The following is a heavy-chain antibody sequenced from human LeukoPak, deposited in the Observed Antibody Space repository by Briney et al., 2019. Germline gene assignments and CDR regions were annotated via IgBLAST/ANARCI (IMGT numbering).Heavy chain of an antibody. V-gene: IGHV1-2*02. Sequence: ASVKVSCKASGYTFTRYYIHWVRHAPGQGLEWMGWINPKSGSPNYAQRFQGRISMTRDTSISTVYLEVTSLRSDDTAVYYCARDDSSQTKVTAYDYWGQGTLVTVSS. CDR3: ARDDSSQTKVTAYDY. D-gene: IGHD2-21*02. CDR2: INPKSGSP. CDR1: GYTFTRYY. J-gene: IGHJ4*02.